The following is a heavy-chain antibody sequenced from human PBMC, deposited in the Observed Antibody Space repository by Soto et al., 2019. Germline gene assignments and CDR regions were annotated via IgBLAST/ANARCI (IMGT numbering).Heavy chain of an antibody. Sequence: QVQLVQSGAEVKKPGSSVKVSCKASGGTFSSYAISWVRQAPGQGLEWMGGIIPIFGTANYAQKFQGRVTITADESTSTAYMELSSLTSEDTAVYYCARGHYSGIYYPYYYYGMDVWGQGTTVTVSS. CDR2: IIPIFGTA. CDR3: ARGHYSGIYYPYYYYGMDV. D-gene: IGHD1-26*01. J-gene: IGHJ6*02. V-gene: IGHV1-69*01. CDR1: GGTFSSYA.